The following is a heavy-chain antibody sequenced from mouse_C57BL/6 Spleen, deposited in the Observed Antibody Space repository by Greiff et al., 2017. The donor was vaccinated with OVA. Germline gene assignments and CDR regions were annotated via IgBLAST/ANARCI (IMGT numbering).Heavy chain of an antibody. J-gene: IGHJ2*01. CDR1: GFNIKDYY. D-gene: IGHD2-3*01. Sequence: VQLKESGAELVRPGASVKLSCTASGFNIKDYYMHWVKQRPEQGLEWIGRIDPEDGDTEYAPKFQGKATMTADKSSNTAYLQLSSLTSEDTAVYCCTSSDGYPFDYWGQGTTLTVSS. CDR3: TSSDGYPFDY. V-gene: IGHV14-1*01. CDR2: IDPEDGDT.